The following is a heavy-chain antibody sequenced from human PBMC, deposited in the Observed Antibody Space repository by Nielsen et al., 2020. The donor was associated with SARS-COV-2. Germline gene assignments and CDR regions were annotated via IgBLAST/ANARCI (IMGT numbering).Heavy chain of an antibody. Sequence: LSLTCAASGFTFSSYAMSWVRQAPGKGLEWVSAISGSGGSTYYADSVKGRFTISRDNSKNTLYLQMNSLRAEDTAVYYCAKSGRWFGELLFLDYWGQGTLVTVSS. J-gene: IGHJ4*02. CDR1: GFTFSSYA. CDR3: AKSGRWFGELLFLDY. CDR2: ISGSGGST. D-gene: IGHD3-10*01. V-gene: IGHV3-23*01.